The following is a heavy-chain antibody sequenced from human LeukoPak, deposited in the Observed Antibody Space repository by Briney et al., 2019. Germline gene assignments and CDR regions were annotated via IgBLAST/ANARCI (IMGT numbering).Heavy chain of an antibody. CDR3: ARYLAGGPFDY. D-gene: IGHD2-8*02. CDR1: GASISSYF. Sequence: SETLSLTCTVSGASISSYFWNWIRQPPGKGLEWIGYIYYSGSTNYNPSLKSRVTISVDTSKNQFSLKLSSVTTADTAVYYCARYLAGGPFDYWGQGTLVTVSS. J-gene: IGHJ4*02. V-gene: IGHV4-59*01. CDR2: IYYSGST.